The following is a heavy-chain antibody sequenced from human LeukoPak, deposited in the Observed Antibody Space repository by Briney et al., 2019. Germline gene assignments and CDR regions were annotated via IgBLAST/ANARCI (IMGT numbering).Heavy chain of an antibody. V-gene: IGHV3-11*01. Sequence: GGSLRLSCAASGFTFSGYYMSWVRQAPGKGLEWVSYITPSGSTIYYAHSVKGLFTNSRDNAKNSLYLKMNSLRAEDTAVYFCAGRDVYNSAFWGQGTLVTVSS. CDR1: GFTFSGYY. J-gene: IGHJ4*02. D-gene: IGHD5-24*01. CDR3: AGRDVYNSAF. CDR2: ITPSGSTI.